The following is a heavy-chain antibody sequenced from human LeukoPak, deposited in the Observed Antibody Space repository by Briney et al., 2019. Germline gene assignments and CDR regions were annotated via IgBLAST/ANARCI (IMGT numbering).Heavy chain of an antibody. J-gene: IGHJ6*02. CDR2: ISSSSSYI. V-gene: IGHV3-21*01. Sequence: GGSLRLSCAASGFTFSSYSMNLVRQAPGKGLEWVSSISSSSSYIYYADSVKGRFTISRDNAKNSLYLQMNSLRAEDTAVYYCARSKTNIVVVPAAIGRYYYGMDVWGQGTTVTVSS. D-gene: IGHD2-2*01. CDR3: ARSKTNIVVVPAAIGRYYYGMDV. CDR1: GFTFSSYS.